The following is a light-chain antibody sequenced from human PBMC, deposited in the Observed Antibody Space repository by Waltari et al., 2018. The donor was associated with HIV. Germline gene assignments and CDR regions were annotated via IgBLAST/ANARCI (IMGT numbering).Light chain of an antibody. CDR3: QKYVSTPPT. CDR1: RTILFDSNNKNY. Sequence: DIVMTQSPHSLPVSLGERATNNGNSSRTILFDSNNKNYLAGYQQQPGPPPKVLIYRASTRESGVPDLCSGSGDAADVTLTISRLQPEDGEVYYAQKYVSTPPTFGQGTRVGI. V-gene: IGKV4-1*01. CDR2: RAS. J-gene: IGKJ1*01.